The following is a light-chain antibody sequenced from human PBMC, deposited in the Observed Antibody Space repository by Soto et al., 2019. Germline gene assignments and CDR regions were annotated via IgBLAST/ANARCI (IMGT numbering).Light chain of an antibody. CDR2: EVN. Sequence: QSALTQPASVSGSPGQSITISCTGTSSDVGGYDYVSWYQLHPGKAPKLMVFEVNNRPSGVSYRFSGSKSGNTSSLTISGLQAEDEADYVCSSYSSSTDYLFGTGTKVTVL. V-gene: IGLV2-14*01. CDR3: SSYSSSTDYL. CDR1: SSDVGGYDY. J-gene: IGLJ1*01.